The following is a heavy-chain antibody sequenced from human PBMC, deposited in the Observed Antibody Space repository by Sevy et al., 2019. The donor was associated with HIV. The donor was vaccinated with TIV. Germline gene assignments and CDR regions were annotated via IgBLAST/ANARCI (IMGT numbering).Heavy chain of an antibody. D-gene: IGHD4-17*01. Sequence: SETLSLTCAVYGGSFSGYYWNWIRQPPGKGLEWIGEINHSGSTNYNPSLKSRVTISVDTSKNQFSLKLSSVTAADTAVYYCARTEAFYGDVRGNWFDPWGQGTLVTVSS. V-gene: IGHV4-34*01. CDR3: ARTEAFYGDVRGNWFDP. J-gene: IGHJ5*02. CDR2: INHSGST. CDR1: GGSFSGYY.